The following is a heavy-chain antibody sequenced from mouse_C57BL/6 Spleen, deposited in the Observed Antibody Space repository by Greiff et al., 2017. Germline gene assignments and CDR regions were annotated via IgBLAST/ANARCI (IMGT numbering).Heavy chain of an antibody. V-gene: IGHV7-3*01. CDR1: GFTFTDYY. J-gene: IGHJ2*01. CDR3: ARWYYGSPFDY. D-gene: IGHD1-1*01. CDR2: IRNKANGYTT. Sequence: EVKLMESGGGLVQPGGSLSLSCAASGFTFTDYYMSWVRQPPGKALEWLGFIRNKANGYTTEYSASVKGRFTISRDNSQSILYFQMNALRAEDSATYYCARWYYGSPFDYWGQGTTLTVSS.